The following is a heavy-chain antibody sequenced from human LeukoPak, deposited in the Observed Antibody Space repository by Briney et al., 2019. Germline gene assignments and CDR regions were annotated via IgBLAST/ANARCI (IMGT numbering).Heavy chain of an antibody. V-gene: IGHV3-23*01. J-gene: IGHJ2*01. CDR3: ARTHGGNSANWYFDL. Sequence: GALRLSCAASGFTFSSYAMSWVRQAPGKGLEWVSAISGSGGSTYYADSVKGRFTISRDNSKNTLYLQMNSLRAEDTAVYYCARTHGGNSANWYFDLWGRGTLVTVSS. D-gene: IGHD4-23*01. CDR1: GFTFSSYA. CDR2: ISGSGGST.